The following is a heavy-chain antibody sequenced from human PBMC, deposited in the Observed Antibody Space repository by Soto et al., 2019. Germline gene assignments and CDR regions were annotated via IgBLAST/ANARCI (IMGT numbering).Heavy chain of an antibody. CDR2: IIPIFGTA. D-gene: IGHD3-10*01. Sequence: SVKVSCKASGGTFSSYAISWVRQAPGQGLEWMGGIIPIFGTANYAQKFQGRVTITADESTSTAYMELSSLRSEDTAVYYCARDRGMVRGVGYYYGMDVWGQGTTVTVSS. V-gene: IGHV1-69*13. J-gene: IGHJ6*02. CDR1: GGTFSSYA. CDR3: ARDRGMVRGVGYYYGMDV.